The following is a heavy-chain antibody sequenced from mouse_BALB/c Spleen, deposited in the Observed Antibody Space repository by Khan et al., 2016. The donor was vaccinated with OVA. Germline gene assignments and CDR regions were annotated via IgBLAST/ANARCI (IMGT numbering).Heavy chain of an antibody. D-gene: IGHD2-4*01. CDR1: GFSLTTYG. J-gene: IGHJ3*01. Sequence: QVQLKQSGPGLVQPSQSLSITCTVSGFSLTTYGVHWVRQCPGKGLEWLGVIWSGGSTDYNAAFISRLSISKDNSKSQVFFKMNSLQANDTAIYYCARNYDYDEGLAYWGQGTLVTVSA. CDR3: ARNYDYDEGLAY. V-gene: IGHV2-2*02. CDR2: IWSGGST.